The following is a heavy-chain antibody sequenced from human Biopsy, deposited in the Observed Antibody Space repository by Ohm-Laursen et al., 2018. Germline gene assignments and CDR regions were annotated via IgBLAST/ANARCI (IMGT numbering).Heavy chain of an antibody. CDR2: ISDSGST. D-gene: IGHD2-15*01. V-gene: IGHV4-59*08. J-gene: IGHJ4*02. CDR3: ARRGSGGRSFDH. CDR1: GGSISSYY. Sequence: GTLSLTCTVSGGSISSYYWSWIRQPPGKGPEWIGDISDSGSTNYKPSLKSRVIISVDTSKNQFSLNLSSVTAADTAVYYCARRGSGGRSFDHWGQGTLVTVSS.